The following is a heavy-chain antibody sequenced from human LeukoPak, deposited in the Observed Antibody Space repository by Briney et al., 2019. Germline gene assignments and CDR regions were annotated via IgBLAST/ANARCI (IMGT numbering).Heavy chain of an antibody. D-gene: IGHD3-22*01. Sequence: QAGGSLRLSCAASGFTFSSYWMHWVRQAPGKGLVWVSRINSDGSSTSYADSVKGRFTISRDNAKNTLYLQMNSLRAEDTAVYYCARTPYYYDSSGYVDYWGQGTLVTVSP. CDR3: ARTPYYYDSSGYVDY. V-gene: IGHV3-74*01. J-gene: IGHJ4*02. CDR1: GFTFSSYW. CDR2: INSDGSST.